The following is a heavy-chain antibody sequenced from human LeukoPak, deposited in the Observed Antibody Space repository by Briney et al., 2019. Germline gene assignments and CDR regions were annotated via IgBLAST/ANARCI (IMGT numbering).Heavy chain of an antibody. Sequence: GGSLRLSCAASGFTFSSYSMNWVRQAPGKGLEWVSSISSSSSYIYYADSVKGRFTISRDNAKNSLYLQMNSLRAEDTAVYYCASETYYYGSGSRYNGVWGKGTTVTVSS. CDR2: ISSSSSYI. CDR3: ASETYYYGSGSRYNGV. J-gene: IGHJ6*04. D-gene: IGHD3-10*01. V-gene: IGHV3-21*01. CDR1: GFTFSSYS.